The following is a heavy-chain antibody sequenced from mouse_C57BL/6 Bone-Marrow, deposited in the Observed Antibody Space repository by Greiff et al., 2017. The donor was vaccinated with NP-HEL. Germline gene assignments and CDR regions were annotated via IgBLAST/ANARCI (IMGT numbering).Heavy chain of an antibody. CDR1: GFTFSDAW. V-gene: IGHV6-6*01. Sequence: EVQLQESGGGLVPPGGSMKLSCAASGFTFSDAWMDWVRQSPEKGLESVADIRNKANNHATYYAESVKGRLPTSSDESKSGVYLQMKSLRAEDTGIYDCTRRMVLRASGFGYWGQGALVTVTA. CDR3: TRRMVLRASGFGY. CDR2: IRNKANNHAT. J-gene: IGHJ3*01. D-gene: IGHD1-1*01.